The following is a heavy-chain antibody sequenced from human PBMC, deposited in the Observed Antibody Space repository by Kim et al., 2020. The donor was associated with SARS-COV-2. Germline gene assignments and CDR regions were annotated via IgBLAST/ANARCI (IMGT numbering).Heavy chain of an antibody. D-gene: IGHD6-19*01. CDR1: GFTFSSYS. CDR3: AGRRWLGPYYFDY. Sequence: GGSLRLSCAASGFTFSSYSMNWVRQAPGKGLEWVSSISSSSSYIYYADSVKGRFTISRDNAKNSLYLQMNSLRAEDTAVYYCAGRRWLGPYYFDYWGQGTLVTVSS. V-gene: IGHV3-21*01. CDR2: ISSSSSYI. J-gene: IGHJ4*02.